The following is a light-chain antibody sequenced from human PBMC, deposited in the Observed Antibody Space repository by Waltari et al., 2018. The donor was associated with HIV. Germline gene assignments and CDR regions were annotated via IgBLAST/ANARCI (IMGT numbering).Light chain of an antibody. J-gene: IGKJ2*01. CDR2: GAS. CDR3: QHYGGSAIYT. CDR1: QSVSSIY. Sequence: ELVLTPSPGTLSLSPGERATLSCRASQSVSSIYLAWYLQKPGQAPRLLIYGASNRATGVPDRFSGSGSGTDFTLIISRLEPEDFAVYYCQHYGGSAIYTFGQGTKLEIK. V-gene: IGKV3-20*01.